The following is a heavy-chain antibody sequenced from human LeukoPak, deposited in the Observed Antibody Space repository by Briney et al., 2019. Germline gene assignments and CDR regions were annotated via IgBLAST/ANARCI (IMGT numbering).Heavy chain of an antibody. V-gene: IGHV4-30-2*01. CDR1: GYAIISGGFS. J-gene: IGHJ5*02. D-gene: IGHD3-10*01. CDR3: ARSRQASGLFSS. CDR2: IYDRGPA. Sequence: ESSQTLSLTCTVSGYAIISGGFSWNWIRQPPGKGLERIGCIYDRGPAHYNPSLKSRFTISVDRPMNQFFLNVTSLTAADTAVYYCARSRQASGLFSSWGQGTLAVVSS.